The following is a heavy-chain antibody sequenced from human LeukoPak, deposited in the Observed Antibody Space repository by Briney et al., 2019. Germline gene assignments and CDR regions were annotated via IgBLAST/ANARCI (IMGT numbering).Heavy chain of an antibody. Sequence: PSETLSLTCTVSGGSISSGGYYWSWIRQHPGKGLEWIGYIYYSGSTYYNPSLKSRVTISVYTSKNQFSLKLSSVTAADTAVYSCARAMERFGSDKKNWSAPWGQGTLVPVSS. J-gene: IGHJ5*02. CDR1: GGSISSGGYY. V-gene: IGHV4-31*03. CDR3: ARAMERFGSDKKNWSAP. D-gene: IGHD2-21*02. CDR2: IYYSGST.